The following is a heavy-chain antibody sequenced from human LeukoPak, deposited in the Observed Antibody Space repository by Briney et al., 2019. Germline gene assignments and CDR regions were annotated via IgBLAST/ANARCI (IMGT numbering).Heavy chain of an antibody. CDR3: ASIRGVFGY. CDR1: GFTFSDLF. CDR2: TKDKGYSYTT. D-gene: IGHD3-10*01. V-gene: IGHV3-72*01. Sequence: GGSLRLSCAVSGFTFSDLFMDWVPHAPGKGLEWVGRTKDKGYSYTTEYAASVKGRFTISRDDSKNLVYLQMNSLKTEDTAVYYCASIRGVFGYWGQGTLVTVSS. J-gene: IGHJ4*02.